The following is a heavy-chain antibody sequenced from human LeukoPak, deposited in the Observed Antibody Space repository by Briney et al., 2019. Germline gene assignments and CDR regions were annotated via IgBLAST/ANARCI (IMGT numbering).Heavy chain of an antibody. CDR2: INSDGSST. J-gene: IGHJ4*02. Sequence: QSGGSLRLSCAASGFTFSSYWMHWVRQAPGKGLVWVSRINSDGSSTSYADSVKGRFTISRDNAKNTLYPQMNSLRAEDTAVYYCARANTIFGVVIRSFDYWGQGTLVTVSS. CDR3: ARANTIFGVVIRSFDY. D-gene: IGHD3-3*01. CDR1: GFTFSSYW. V-gene: IGHV3-74*01.